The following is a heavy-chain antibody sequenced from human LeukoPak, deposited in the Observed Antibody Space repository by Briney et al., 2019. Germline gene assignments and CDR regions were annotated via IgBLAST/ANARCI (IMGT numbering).Heavy chain of an antibody. Sequence: RESGPTLVKPRETLTLTCSVSGFSVTTTDMRVNWIRQPPGKALEWLARIDWDDDKFYSTSLRTRLTVSKDTSKNQEVLTLTDMDPVDTATYYCARSVMYGVMDVWGNGTTVTVSS. CDR1: GFSVTTTDMR. V-gene: IGHV2-70*04. CDR2: IDWDDDK. CDR3: ARSVMYGVMDV. D-gene: IGHD2-8*01. J-gene: IGHJ6*03.